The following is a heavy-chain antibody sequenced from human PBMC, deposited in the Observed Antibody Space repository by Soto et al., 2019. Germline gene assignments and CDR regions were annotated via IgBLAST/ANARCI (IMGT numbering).Heavy chain of an antibody. Sequence: AESLSLTCGVSGGFISSIYMWCWRRPPPGGGVELLGAVSQGGNTYYTPSLKARVTTSVDNSNNQLSLQVTSVTAEDTAVYYCARSYDSSGYLGLRLPLRSRDAFDLWGPGTMVTVSS. CDR3: ARSYDSSGYLGLRLPLRSRDAFDL. CDR2: VSQGGNT. V-gene: IGHV4-4*02. J-gene: IGHJ3*01. D-gene: IGHD3-22*01. CDR1: GGFISSIYM.